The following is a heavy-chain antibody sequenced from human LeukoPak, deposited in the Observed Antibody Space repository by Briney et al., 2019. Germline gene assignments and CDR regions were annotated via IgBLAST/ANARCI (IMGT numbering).Heavy chain of an antibody. CDR1: GGSISSSSYY. J-gene: IGHJ3*02. D-gene: IGHD3-16*02. V-gene: IGHV4-39*01. CDR3: ARHKTYDYVWGSYPSDAFDI. Sequence: SETLSLTCTVSGGSISSSSYYWGWIRQPPGKGLEWIGSIYYSGSTYYNPSLKSRVTISVDTSKNQFSLKLSSVTAADTAVYYCARHKTYDYVWGSYPSDAFDIWGQGTMVTVSS. CDR2: IYYSGST.